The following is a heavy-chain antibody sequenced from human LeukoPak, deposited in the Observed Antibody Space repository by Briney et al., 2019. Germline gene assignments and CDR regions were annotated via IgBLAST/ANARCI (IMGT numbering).Heavy chain of an antibody. V-gene: IGHV4-34*01. J-gene: IGHJ3*02. Sequence: SETLSLTCAVYGGSFSGYYWSWIRQPPGKGLEWIGEINHSGSTNYNPSLKSRVTISVDTSKNQFSLKLSSVTAADTAVYYCARHGLVAARHAFDIWGQGTMVTVSS. CDR2: INHSGST. CDR3: ARHGLVAARHAFDI. CDR1: GGSFSGYY. D-gene: IGHD6-6*01.